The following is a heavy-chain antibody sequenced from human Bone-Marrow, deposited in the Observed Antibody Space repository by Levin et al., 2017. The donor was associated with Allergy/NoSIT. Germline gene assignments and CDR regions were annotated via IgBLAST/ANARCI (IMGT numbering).Heavy chain of an antibody. D-gene: IGHD2-2*02. CDR1: GGSISSFY. V-gene: IGHV4-59*12. CDR2: ISNSGSR. CDR3: AGGFEGYTYRY. J-gene: IGHJ4*02. Sequence: SETLSLTCTVSGGSISSFYWTWIRQPPGKGLEWIGYISNSGSRYDNPSLNGRVTMSVETSKNQFSLRLYYMTAADTAVYYSAGGFEGYTYRYWSQGGLV.